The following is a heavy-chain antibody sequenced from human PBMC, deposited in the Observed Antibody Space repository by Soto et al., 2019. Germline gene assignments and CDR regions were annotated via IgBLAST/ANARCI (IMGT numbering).Heavy chain of an antibody. CDR3: ARTPYYDMCQDY. CDR2: ISSSGNTI. CDR1: GFTFSDYY. D-gene: IGHD3-22*01. V-gene: IGHV3-11*01. J-gene: IGHJ4*02. Sequence: GGSLRLSCAASGFTFSDYYMNWIRQAPGKGLEWVSYISSSGNTIYYADSMKGRFTISRDNARNSLYLQMNSLRAEDTALYYCARTPYYDMCQDYWGQGTLVTVSS.